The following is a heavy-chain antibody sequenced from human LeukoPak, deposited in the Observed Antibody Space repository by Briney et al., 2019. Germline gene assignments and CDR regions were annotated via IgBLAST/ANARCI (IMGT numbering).Heavy chain of an antibody. J-gene: IGHJ4*02. Sequence: ASVKVSCKASGNTFKNYGISWVRQAPGQGLEWMGWISGYNGNTEYAQKVQDRVTMTTDIFTSTAYMELRSLRSDDTAVYYCAGDVYSSMVPLDYWDQGTQVTVSS. CDR2: ISGYNGNT. D-gene: IGHD4/OR15-4a*01. CDR3: AGDVYSSMVPLDY. CDR1: GNTFKNYG. V-gene: IGHV1-18*01.